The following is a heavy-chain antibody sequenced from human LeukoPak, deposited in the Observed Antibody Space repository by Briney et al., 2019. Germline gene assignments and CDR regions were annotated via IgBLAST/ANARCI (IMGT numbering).Heavy chain of an antibody. J-gene: IGHJ3*01. CDR1: GGSISSTSYY. V-gene: IGHV4-39*01. Sequence: PSETLSLTCAVSGGSISSTSYYWAWIRQPPGKGLEWTGTIYYSGSTYHNPSLKSRVTMSVDTSRNQFSLKLSSVDAADTAVYYCAKAGVRYFDSSGLYAFDFWGQGTTVTVSS. CDR3: AKAGVRYFDSSGLYAFDF. D-gene: IGHD3-22*01. CDR2: IYYSGST.